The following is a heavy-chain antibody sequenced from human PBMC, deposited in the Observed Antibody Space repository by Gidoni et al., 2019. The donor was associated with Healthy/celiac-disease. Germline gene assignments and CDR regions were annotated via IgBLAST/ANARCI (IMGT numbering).Heavy chain of an antibody. V-gene: IGHV3-30-3*01. CDR1: GFTFSSYA. Sequence: QVQLVESGGGVVQPGRSLRLSCAASGFTFSSYAMHWVRQAPGKGLEWVAVISYDGSNKYYADSVKGRFTISRDNSKNTLYLQMNSLRAEDTAVYYCARDFRYSGSANIHYWGQGTLVTVSS. CDR3: ARDFRYSGSANIHY. CDR2: ISYDGSNK. J-gene: IGHJ4*02. D-gene: IGHD1-26*01.